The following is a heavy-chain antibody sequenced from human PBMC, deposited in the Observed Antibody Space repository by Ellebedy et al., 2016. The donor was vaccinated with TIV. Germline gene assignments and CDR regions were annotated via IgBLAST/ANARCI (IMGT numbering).Heavy chain of an antibody. V-gene: IGHV3-23*01. D-gene: IGHD3-10*01. CDR1: GFIFSDYA. CDR2: ISGRGEST. Sequence: GESLKISCATSGFIFSDYAISWVRQPPGKGLEWVSTISGRGESTFAADSVKGRFTISRDFSKRTVYLQMNSLRAEDTAFYYCAKDDGTSYPSSFDYWGQGTLVTVSS. J-gene: IGHJ4*02. CDR3: AKDDGTSYPSSFDY.